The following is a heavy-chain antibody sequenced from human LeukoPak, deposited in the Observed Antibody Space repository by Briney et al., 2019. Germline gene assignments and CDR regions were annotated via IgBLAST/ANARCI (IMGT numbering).Heavy chain of an antibody. CDR1: GGSISSSSCY. V-gene: IGHV4-39*01. CDR3: ARALPGIAVAGTPYFDY. J-gene: IGHJ4*02. D-gene: IGHD6-19*01. Sequence: IPSETLSLTCTVSGGSISSSSCYWGWIRQPPGKGLEWIGSIYYSGSTYYNPSLKSRVTISVDTSKNQFSLKLSSVTAADTAVYYCARALPGIAVAGTPYFDYWGQGTLVTVSS. CDR2: IYYSGST.